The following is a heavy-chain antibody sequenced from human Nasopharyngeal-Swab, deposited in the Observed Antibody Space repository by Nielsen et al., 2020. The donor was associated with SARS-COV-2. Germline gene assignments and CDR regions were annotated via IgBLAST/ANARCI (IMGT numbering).Heavy chain of an antibody. J-gene: IGHJ6*03. Sequence: RQAPGKGLEWIGEINHSGSTNYNPSLKSRVTISVDTSKNQFSLKLSSVTAADTAVYYCARVTEYYYYYMDVWGKGTTVTVSS. V-gene: IGHV4-34*01. CDR3: ARVTEYYYYYMDV. D-gene: IGHD2-21*02. CDR2: INHSGST.